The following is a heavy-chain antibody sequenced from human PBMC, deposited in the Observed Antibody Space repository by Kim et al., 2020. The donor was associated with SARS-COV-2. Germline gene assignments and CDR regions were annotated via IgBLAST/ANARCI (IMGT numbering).Heavy chain of an antibody. D-gene: IGHD1-26*01. CDR2: TA. CDR3: ARDPKRWDMDV. V-gene: IGHV1-69*01. Sequence: TANNGQKLQGRVTITADESTSAAYMELSSLRSEDTAVYYCARDPKRWDMDVWGQGTTVTVSS. J-gene: IGHJ6*02.